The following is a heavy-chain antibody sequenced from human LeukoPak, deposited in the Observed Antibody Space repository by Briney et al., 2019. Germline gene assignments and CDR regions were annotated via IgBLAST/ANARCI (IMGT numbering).Heavy chain of an antibody. Sequence: SETLSLTCTVSGGSITSDNYYWGWMRQTPGKGLDWIGSIYDSASTNYNPSLKSRVTISLDTSKNQVTLRLTAVTAADTAVYYCARCRDGGRGEGADYWGQGTLVTVSS. CDR2: IYDSAST. D-gene: IGHD4-23*01. CDR3: ARCRDGGRGEGADY. CDR1: GGSITSDNYY. V-gene: IGHV4-39*06. J-gene: IGHJ4*02.